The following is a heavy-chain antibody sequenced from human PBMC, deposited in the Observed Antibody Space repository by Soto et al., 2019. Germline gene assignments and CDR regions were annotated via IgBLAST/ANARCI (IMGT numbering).Heavy chain of an antibody. J-gene: IGHJ5*02. Sequence: SETLSLTCTVSGGSINSAGHSWSWVRQPPGKGLEWIGYIPSRGRPFYNPSLTSRGTISADTSKNQLSLQLTSVTAADTAVYYCARDTYSGYDFGLWGQGTLVTVYS. D-gene: IGHD5-12*01. CDR3: ARDTYSGYDFGL. CDR2: IPSRGRP. CDR1: GGSINSAGHS. V-gene: IGHV4-30-4*01.